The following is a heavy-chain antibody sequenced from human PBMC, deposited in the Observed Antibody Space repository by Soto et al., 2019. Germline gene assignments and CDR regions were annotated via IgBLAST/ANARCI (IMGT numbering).Heavy chain of an antibody. V-gene: IGHV3-30*09. J-gene: IGHJ4*02. CDR3: AKDGVNYASLSPVDY. CDR1: GFNFRTFT. CDR2: ISYDGINA. Sequence: GWSLRLSCASSGFNFRTFTMHWVRQAPGKGLEWVAGISYDGINAYYADSVKGRFAISRDNSKNTVSLQINSLRPADTAAYYCAKDGVNYASLSPVDYWGQGTLVTASS. D-gene: IGHD2-2*01.